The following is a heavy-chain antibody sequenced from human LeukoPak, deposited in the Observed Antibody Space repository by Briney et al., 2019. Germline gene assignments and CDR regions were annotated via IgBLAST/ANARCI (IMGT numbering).Heavy chain of an antibody. D-gene: IGHD2-21*02. Sequence: NPSETLSLTCTVSGGSISSYYWNWIRQPPGKGLEWIGYIYYSGSTNYNPSLKSRVTISVDTSKNQFSLKLSSVTAADTAVYYCARDSVQVVTAAHYYYYGMDVWGQGTTVTVSS. CDR3: ARDSVQVVTAAHYYYYGMDV. CDR1: GGSISSYY. J-gene: IGHJ6*02. V-gene: IGHV4-59*01. CDR2: IYYSGST.